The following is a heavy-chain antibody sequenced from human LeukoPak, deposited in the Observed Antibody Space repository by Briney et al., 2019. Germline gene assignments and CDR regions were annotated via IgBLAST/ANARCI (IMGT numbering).Heavy chain of an antibody. V-gene: IGHV3-11*01. CDR3: ARRLRQYDTIYFDY. D-gene: IGHD3-22*01. Sequence: PGGSLRLSCAASGFTFSDYYMSWIRQAPGKGLEWISYISTQSSTIYYADSVKGRFTLSRDNAKNSLYLQMNSLRPEDTAVYYCARRLRQYDTIYFDYWGQGTLVTVSS. J-gene: IGHJ4*02. CDR1: GFTFSDYY. CDR2: ISTQSSTI.